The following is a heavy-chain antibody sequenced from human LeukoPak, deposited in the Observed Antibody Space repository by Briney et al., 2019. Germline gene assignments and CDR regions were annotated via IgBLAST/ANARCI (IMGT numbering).Heavy chain of an antibody. Sequence: PGGSLRLSCAASGFTFSSYGMHWVRQAPGKGLEWVAVIWYDGSNKYYADSVKGRFTISRDNAKNTLYLQMNSLRAEDTAVYYCARRNTAMITGFDYWGRGTLVTVSS. D-gene: IGHD5-18*01. CDR1: GFTFSSYG. CDR3: ARRNTAMITGFDY. J-gene: IGHJ4*02. CDR2: IWYDGSNK. V-gene: IGHV3-33*03.